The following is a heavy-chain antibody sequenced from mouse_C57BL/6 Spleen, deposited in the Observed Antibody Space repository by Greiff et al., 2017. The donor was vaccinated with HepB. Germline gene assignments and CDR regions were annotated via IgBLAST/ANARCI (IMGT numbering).Heavy chain of an antibody. V-gene: IGHV1-55*01. J-gene: IGHJ4*01. D-gene: IGHD1-1*01. CDR1: GYTFTSYW. CDR3: ARSFITTVGAMDY. Sequence: QVQLQHPGAELVKPGASVKMSCKASGYTFTSYWITWVKQRPGQGLEWIGDIYPGSGSTNYNEKFKSKATLTVDTSSSTAYMQLSSLTSEDSAVYYCARSFITTVGAMDYWGQGTSVTVSS. CDR2: IYPGSGST.